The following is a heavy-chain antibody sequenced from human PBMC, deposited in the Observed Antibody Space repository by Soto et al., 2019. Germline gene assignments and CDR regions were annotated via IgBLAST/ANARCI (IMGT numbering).Heavy chain of an antibody. J-gene: IGHJ5*02. D-gene: IGHD3-22*01. CDR3: ARVDDGSGKNWFDP. Sequence: PGGSLRLSCAASGFTFSSYWMHWVRQAPGKGLVWVSRINTDGSRTNYADSVKGRFTISRDNAKNTLYLQMNSLRAEDTAVYYCARVDDGSGKNWFDPWGQGALVTVSS. V-gene: IGHV3-74*01. CDR1: GFTFSSYW. CDR2: INTDGSRT.